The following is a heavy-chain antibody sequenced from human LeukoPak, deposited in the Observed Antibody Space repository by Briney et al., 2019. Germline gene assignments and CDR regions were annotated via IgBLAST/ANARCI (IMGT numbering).Heavy chain of an antibody. Sequence: PSETLSLTCTVSGGSISSSSYYWGRIRQPPGKGLEWIGSIYYSGSTYYNPSLKSRVTISVDTSKNQFSLKLSSVTAADTAVYYCARPRRDGYNQGPNWYFDLWGRGTLVTVSS. CDR1: GGSISSSSYY. V-gene: IGHV4-39*01. J-gene: IGHJ2*01. D-gene: IGHD5-24*01. CDR3: ARPRRDGYNQGPNWYFDL. CDR2: IYYSGST.